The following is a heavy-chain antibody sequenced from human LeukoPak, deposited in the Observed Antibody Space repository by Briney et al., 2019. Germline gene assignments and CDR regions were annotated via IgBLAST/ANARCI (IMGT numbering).Heavy chain of an antibody. J-gene: IGHJ4*02. CDR2: ISYDGSNK. D-gene: IGHD5-18*01. V-gene: IGHV3-30*18. CDR3: AKDRGYSYGYFDY. Sequence: PRRSLRLSCAASGFTFSSYGMHWVRQAPGKGLEWVAVISYDGSNKYYADSVKGRFTISRDNSKNTLYLQMNSLRAEDTAVYYCAKDRGYSYGYFDYWGQGTLVTVSS. CDR1: GFTFSSYG.